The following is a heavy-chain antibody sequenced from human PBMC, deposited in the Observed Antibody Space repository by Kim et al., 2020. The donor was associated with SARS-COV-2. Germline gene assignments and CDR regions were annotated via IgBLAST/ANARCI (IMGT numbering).Heavy chain of an antibody. CDR3: VKSTILRGVTLAGNAFDV. CDR2: MTASGDAT. V-gene: IGHV3-23*01. J-gene: IGHJ3*01. D-gene: IGHD3-10*01. CDR1: GFSFDTYA. Sequence: GGSLRLSCAASGFSFDTYAMTWVRQAPGKGPEWVATMTASGDATDYSDSVRGRFVISRDNAGKMVFLQMNSLRADDTVTYHCVKSTILRGVTLAGNAFDVWGQGSLVSVYS.